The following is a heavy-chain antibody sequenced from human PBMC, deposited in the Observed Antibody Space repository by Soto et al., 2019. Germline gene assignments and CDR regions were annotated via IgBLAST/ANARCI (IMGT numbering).Heavy chain of an antibody. CDR2: IYYSGIT. Sequence: QVQLQESGPGLVKPSQTLSLTCTVSSGSISSGGYYWSWIRQHPGKGLEWIGYIYYSGITYYNPSLKSRVTISVDTSKNQFSLKLSSVTAADTAGYYCAGWPQLEPRFDYWGQGTLVTVSS. CDR1: SGSISSGGYY. CDR3: AGWPQLEPRFDY. J-gene: IGHJ4*02. D-gene: IGHD1-1*01. V-gene: IGHV4-31*03.